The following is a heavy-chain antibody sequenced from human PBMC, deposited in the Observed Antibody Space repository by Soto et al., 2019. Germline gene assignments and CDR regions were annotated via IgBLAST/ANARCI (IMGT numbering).Heavy chain of an antibody. D-gene: IGHD3-10*01. J-gene: IGHJ6*02. CDR1: GFTFSSYW. Sequence: GGSLRLSCAASGFTFSSYWMSWVRQAPGKGLEWVANIKQDGSEKYYVDSVKGRFTISRDNAKNSLYLQMNSLRAEDTAVYYCAREVALLWFGELFENYYYGMDVWGQGXTVTVSS. CDR3: AREVALLWFGELFENYYYGMDV. CDR2: IKQDGSEK. V-gene: IGHV3-7*05.